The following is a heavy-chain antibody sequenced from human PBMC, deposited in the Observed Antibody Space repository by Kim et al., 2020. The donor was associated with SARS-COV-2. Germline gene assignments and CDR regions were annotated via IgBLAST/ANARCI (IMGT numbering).Heavy chain of an antibody. J-gene: IGHJ6*02. CDR1: GGSISSGDYY. CDR2: IYYSGST. CDR3: ISRPGGAVAGSEGMDV. V-gene: IGHV4-30-4*01. D-gene: IGHD6-19*01. Sequence: SETLSLTCTVSGGSISSGDYYWSWIRQPPGKGLEWIGYIYYSGSTYYNPSLKSRVTISVDTSKNQFSLKLSTVTAAATAVYYCISRPGGAVAGSEGMDVWGQRTTGTVSS.